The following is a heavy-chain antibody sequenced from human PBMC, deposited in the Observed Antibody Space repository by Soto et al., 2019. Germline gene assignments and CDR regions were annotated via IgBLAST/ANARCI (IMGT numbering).Heavy chain of an antibody. V-gene: IGHV4-59*01. D-gene: IGHD2-15*01. Sequence: SETLSLTCTVSGGSISSYYWSWIRQPPGKGLEWIGYIYYSGSTNYNPSLKSRVTISVDTSKNQFSLKLSSVTAADTAVYYCARDRGYCSGGSCYARGMDVWGQGTTVTVSS. CDR1: GGSISSYY. J-gene: IGHJ6*02. CDR3: ARDRGYCSGGSCYARGMDV. CDR2: IYYSGST.